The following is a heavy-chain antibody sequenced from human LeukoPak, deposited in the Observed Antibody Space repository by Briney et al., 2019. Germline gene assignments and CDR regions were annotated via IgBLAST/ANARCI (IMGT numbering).Heavy chain of an antibody. CDR3: ARVFVGENFDY. Sequence: GGSLRLSCAASGFTFSSYEMNWVRQAPGKGLEWLSYISYTGSNKYYADSVKGRFTISRDNAKNSLYLQMNSLRAEDTAVYFCARVFVGENFDYWGQGTLVTVSS. D-gene: IGHD1-14*01. CDR2: ISYTGSNK. CDR1: GFTFSSYE. J-gene: IGHJ4*02. V-gene: IGHV3-48*03.